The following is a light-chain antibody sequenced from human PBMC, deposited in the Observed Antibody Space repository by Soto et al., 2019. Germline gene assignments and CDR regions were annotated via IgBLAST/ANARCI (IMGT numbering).Light chain of an antibody. J-gene: IGKJ4*01. V-gene: IGKV3-15*01. CDR1: QGFSSN. CDR3: QQYHNWPLT. CDR2: GAS. Sequence: EIVMTQSPATLSVSPGERATLSCRASQGFSSNLAWYQQKPGQAPRLLIYGASTRATGIPARFSGSESGTEFTLTISSLQSEDFAVYYCQQYHNWPLTFGGGTKVELK.